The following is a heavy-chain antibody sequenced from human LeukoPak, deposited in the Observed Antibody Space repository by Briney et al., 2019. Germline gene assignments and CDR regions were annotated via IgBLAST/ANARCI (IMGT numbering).Heavy chain of an antibody. CDR2: INSDGSST. J-gene: IGHJ4*02. Sequence: PGGSLILSCAASGFTFSSHWMHWVRQAPGKGLVWVSRINSDGSSTSYADSVKGRFTISRDNAKSTLYLQMNGLRAEDTAVYYCARVGGSGWAHFDYWGQGALVTVSS. V-gene: IGHV3-74*01. CDR3: ARVGGSGWAHFDY. D-gene: IGHD6-19*01. CDR1: GFTFSSHW.